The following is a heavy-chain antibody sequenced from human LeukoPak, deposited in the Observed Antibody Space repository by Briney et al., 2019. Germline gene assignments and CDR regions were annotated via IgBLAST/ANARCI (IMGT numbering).Heavy chain of an antibody. CDR1: GGSFGGYY. D-gene: IGHD3-10*01. CDR3: ARGLCSWFGELHCFLGLNWFDP. Sequence: SETLSLTCAVYGGSFGGYYWSWIRQPPGKGLEWIGEINHSGSTNYNPSLKSRVTISVDTSKNQFSLKLSSVTAADTAVYYCARGLCSWFGELHCFLGLNWFDPWGQGTLVTVSS. J-gene: IGHJ5*02. CDR2: INHSGST. V-gene: IGHV4-34*01.